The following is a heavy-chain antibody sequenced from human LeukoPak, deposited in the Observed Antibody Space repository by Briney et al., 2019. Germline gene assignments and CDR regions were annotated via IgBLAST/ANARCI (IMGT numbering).Heavy chain of an antibody. CDR2: IYYSGST. V-gene: IGHV4-59*01. CDR3: ARRARYCSSTSRTWGCGYYYYGMDV. Sequence: PSETLSLTCTVSGGSISGYYWSWIRQPPGKGLEWIGYIYYSGSTNYNPSLKSRVTISVDTSKNQFSLKLSSVTAADTAVYYCARRARYCSSTSRTWGCGYYYYGMDVWGQGTTVTVSS. D-gene: IGHD2-2*01. J-gene: IGHJ6*02. CDR1: GGSISGYY.